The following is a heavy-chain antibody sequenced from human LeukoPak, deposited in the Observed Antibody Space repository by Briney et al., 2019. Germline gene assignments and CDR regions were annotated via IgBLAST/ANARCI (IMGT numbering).Heavy chain of an antibody. J-gene: IGHJ6*03. Sequence: SVKVSCKASGGTFSSYAISWVRQAPGQGLEWMGGIIPIFGTANYAQKFQGRVTITADESTSTAYMELSSLRSEDAAVYYCARGGDIAAAGPAGYYYYMDVWGKGTTVTVSS. CDR1: GGTFSSYA. CDR3: ARGGDIAAAGPAGYYYYMDV. D-gene: IGHD6-13*01. CDR2: IIPIFGTA. V-gene: IGHV1-69*13.